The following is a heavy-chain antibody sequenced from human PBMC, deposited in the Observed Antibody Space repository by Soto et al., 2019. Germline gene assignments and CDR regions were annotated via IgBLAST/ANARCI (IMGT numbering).Heavy chain of an antibody. Sequence: GGSLRLSCAASGFTFSSYWMSWVRQAPGKGLEWVANIKQDGSEKYYVNSVKGGLTISRDNAKNSLYLQMNSLRAEDTAVYYCARPMTTVTTDAFDIWGQGTMVTVSS. D-gene: IGHD4-17*01. CDR3: ARPMTTVTTDAFDI. CDR2: IKQDGSEK. V-gene: IGHV3-7*01. J-gene: IGHJ3*02. CDR1: GFTFSSYW.